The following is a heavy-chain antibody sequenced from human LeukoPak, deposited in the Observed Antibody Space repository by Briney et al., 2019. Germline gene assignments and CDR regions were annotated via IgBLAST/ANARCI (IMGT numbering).Heavy chain of an antibody. CDR3: AREGTSGWYNY. CDR2: IRYSGTT. Sequence: PSETLSLTCTVSGGSVSGYYWSWIRQPPGKGLEWIGYIRYSGTTRYNPSLNSRVTISVDTSKNQFSLKLNSVTAADTAVYYCAREGTSGWYNYWGQGTLVTVSS. CDR1: GGSVSGYY. J-gene: IGHJ4*02. D-gene: IGHD6-19*01. V-gene: IGHV4-59*02.